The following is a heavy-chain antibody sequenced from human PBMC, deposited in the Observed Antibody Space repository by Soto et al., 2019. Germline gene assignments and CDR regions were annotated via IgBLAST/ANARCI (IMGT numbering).Heavy chain of an antibody. J-gene: IGHJ6*02. CDR3: AGGISTTRYCYYYGMDV. D-gene: IGHD2-2*01. V-gene: IGHV1-46*01. CDR1: GYTLTSYY. CDR2: INPSGGIT. Sequence: ASVKVSCKASGYTLTSYYLHWVRQAPGQGPEWMGIINPSGGITNDAQKFQDRVTMTSDTSTSTVYMELSSLRSEDTAVYYCAGGISTTRYCYYYGMDVWGQGTTVTVSS.